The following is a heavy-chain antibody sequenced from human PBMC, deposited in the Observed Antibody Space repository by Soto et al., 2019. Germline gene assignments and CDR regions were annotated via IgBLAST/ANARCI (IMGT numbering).Heavy chain of an antibody. D-gene: IGHD6-6*01. Sequence: QLQLQESGPGLVKPSGTLSLTCTVSGGSISSSSYYWGWIRQPPGKGLEWIGSIYSSGSTYYNPSLKSRVHITVNTSKNHFSLKLSSVTAADTAVYYCARFAEYSRNLYDPWGQGTLVTVSS. V-gene: IGHV4-39*02. J-gene: IGHJ5*02. CDR1: GGSISSSSYY. CDR2: IYSSGST. CDR3: ARFAEYSRNLYDP.